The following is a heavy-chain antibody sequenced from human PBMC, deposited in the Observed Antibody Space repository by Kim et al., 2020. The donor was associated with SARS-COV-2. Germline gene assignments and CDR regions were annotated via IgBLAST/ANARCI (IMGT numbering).Heavy chain of an antibody. CDR1: GGSISSSSYY. CDR2: IYYSGST. V-gene: IGHV4-39*01. D-gene: IGHD3-10*01. CDR3: ARLSVLWFGEFPRPYYFDY. Sequence: SETLSLTCTVSGGSISSSSYYWGWIRQPPGKGLEWIGSIYYSGSTNYNPSLKSRVTISVDTSKNQFSLKLSSVTAADTAVYYCARLSVLWFGEFPRPYYFDYWGQGTLVTVSS. J-gene: IGHJ4*02.